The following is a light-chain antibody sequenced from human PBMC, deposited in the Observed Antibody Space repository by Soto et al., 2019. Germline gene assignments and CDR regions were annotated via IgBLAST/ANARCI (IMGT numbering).Light chain of an antibody. Sequence: QSVLTQPPSASGTPGQRVSISCSGSRSNIGRNTANWYQHFPGTAPKLLIHTDNQRPSGVPDRFSGSKSATSASLAISGLQSEDEADYYCAVWDDRLNGPVFGGGTKLTVL. CDR3: AVWDDRLNGPV. CDR1: RSNIGRNT. J-gene: IGLJ3*02. V-gene: IGLV1-44*01. CDR2: TDN.